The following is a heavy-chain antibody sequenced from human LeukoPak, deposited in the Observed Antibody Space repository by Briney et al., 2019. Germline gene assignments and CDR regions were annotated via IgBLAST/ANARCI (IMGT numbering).Heavy chain of an antibody. CDR2: IYYSGST. J-gene: IGHJ4*02. Sequence: SDTLSLLCTLSGPLISSLYWHWLRQPPGKGLVWLGYIYYSGSTNYNRSLRGRVTISLDTSKNQFPLSVNSVTAAHRDGCYCATQGNSDGYYYFDYWGQGTRVTVS. CDR1: GPLISSLY. D-gene: IGHD5-18*01. CDR3: ATQGNSDGYYYFDY. V-gene: IGHV4-59*08.